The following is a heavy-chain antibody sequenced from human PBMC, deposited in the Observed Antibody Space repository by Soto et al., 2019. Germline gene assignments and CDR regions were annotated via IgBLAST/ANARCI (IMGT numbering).Heavy chain of an antibody. J-gene: IGHJ5*02. CDR1: GYSISSGYY. Sequence: KASETLSLTCAVSGYSISSGYYWGWLRQPPGKGLERIGSIHHGGSTYYNPSLNSRVTLSIDMTNNHVSLILNSVTAADTAVYYCARVGPWVPYYYDSSPYTFENWFDPWGQGTLVTVSS. CDR3: ARVGPWVPYYYDSSPYTFENWFDP. V-gene: IGHV4-38-2*01. CDR2: IHHGGST. D-gene: IGHD3-22*01.